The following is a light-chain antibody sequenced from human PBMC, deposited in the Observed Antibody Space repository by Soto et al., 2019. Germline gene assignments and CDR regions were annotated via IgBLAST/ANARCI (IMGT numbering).Light chain of an antibody. Sequence: EIVMTQSPATLSVSPGERATLSCRASQSVSSNLAWYQQKPGQAPRLLIYGASHRATGIPARFSGSGSGTEFTLTLSSLQSEDFAVYYCQQYNNWPPVTFGQGTKVDIK. CDR2: GAS. J-gene: IGKJ1*01. V-gene: IGKV3-15*01. CDR1: QSVSSN. CDR3: QQYNNWPPVT.